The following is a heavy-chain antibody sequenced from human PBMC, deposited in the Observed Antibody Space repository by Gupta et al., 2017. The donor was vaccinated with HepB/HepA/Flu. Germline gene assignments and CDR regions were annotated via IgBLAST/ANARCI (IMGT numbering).Heavy chain of an antibody. Sequence: QVQLVESGGGVVQPGRSLRLSCEASGFPSGSYAIPWVGQAPGKGLEWVAVISYDGSNKYYADSVKGRFTISRDNSKNTLYLQMNSLRAEDTAVYYCARESGYSGYEPFDYWGQGTLVTVSS. D-gene: IGHD5-12*01. J-gene: IGHJ4*02. CDR3: ARESGYSGYEPFDY. CDR2: ISYDGSNK. V-gene: IGHV3-30-3*01. CDR1: GFPSGSYA.